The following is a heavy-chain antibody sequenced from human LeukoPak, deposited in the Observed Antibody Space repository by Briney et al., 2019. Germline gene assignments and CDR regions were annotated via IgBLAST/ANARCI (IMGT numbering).Heavy chain of an antibody. CDR1: GFTVSSNY. Sequence: GGSLRLSCAASGFTVSSNYMSWVRQAPGKGLERVSVIYSGGSTYYADSVRGRFTISRDNSKNTLYLQMNSLRAEDTAVYYCARESYCSNGVCYRTYYFDYWGQGTLVTVSS. CDR3: ARESYCSNGVCYRTYYFDY. D-gene: IGHD2-8*01. J-gene: IGHJ4*02. V-gene: IGHV3-66*01. CDR2: IYSGGST.